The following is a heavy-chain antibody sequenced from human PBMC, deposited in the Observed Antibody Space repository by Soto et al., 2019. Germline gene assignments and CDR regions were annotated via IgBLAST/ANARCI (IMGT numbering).Heavy chain of an antibody. V-gene: IGHV4-4*02. CDR3: ARASYSSSRLYYYGMDV. Sequence: SETLSLTCAVSGGSISSSNWCSWVRQPPGKGLEWIGEIYHSGSTNYNPSLKSRVTISVDKSKNQFSLKLSSVTAADTAVYYCARASYSSSRLYYYGMDVWGQGTTVTVSS. D-gene: IGHD6-13*01. J-gene: IGHJ6*02. CDR2: IYHSGST. CDR1: GGSISSSNW.